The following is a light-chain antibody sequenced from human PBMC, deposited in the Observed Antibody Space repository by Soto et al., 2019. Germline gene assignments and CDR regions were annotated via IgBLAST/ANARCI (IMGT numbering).Light chain of an antibody. CDR3: QQSYSTPLT. CDR1: QSISSY. Sequence: DIQMTQSPSSLSASVGDRVTITCRASQSISSYLNSYQQKPGKAPKLLIYAASSLQSGVPSRFSGSGSGTDFTLTISSLQPEDFATYYCQQSYSTPLTFGGGTKGDIK. V-gene: IGKV1-39*01. CDR2: AAS. J-gene: IGKJ4*01.